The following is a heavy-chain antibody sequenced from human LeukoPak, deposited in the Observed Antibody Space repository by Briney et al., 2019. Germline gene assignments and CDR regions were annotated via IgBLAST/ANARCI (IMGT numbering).Heavy chain of an antibody. CDR3: ARHEGFSQKD. CDR1: GVSLSSNNW. J-gene: IGHJ4*02. Sequence: PSGTLSLTCAVSGVSLSSNNWWSWVRQPPGKGLEWIGEIPESGSTNYNPSLKSRVTISVDKSKDQFSLKLSSVTAADTAVYYCARHEGFSQKDWGQGTQVTVS. CDR2: IPESGST. V-gene: IGHV4-4*02.